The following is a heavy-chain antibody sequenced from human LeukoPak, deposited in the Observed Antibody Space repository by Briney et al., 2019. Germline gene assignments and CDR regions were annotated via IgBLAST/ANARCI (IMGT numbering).Heavy chain of an antibody. J-gene: IGHJ3*02. CDR3: ASETEIGNYDAFDI. Sequence: GGSLRLSCAASGLTLRSYEMNWVRQAPGKGLEWVSYISSGGSTIYYADSVKGRFTVSRDNAENSLYLQMNSLRAEDTAVYYCASETEIGNYDAFDIWGQGTMVTVSS. CDR1: GLTLRSYE. V-gene: IGHV3-48*03. D-gene: IGHD1-7*01. CDR2: ISSGGSTI.